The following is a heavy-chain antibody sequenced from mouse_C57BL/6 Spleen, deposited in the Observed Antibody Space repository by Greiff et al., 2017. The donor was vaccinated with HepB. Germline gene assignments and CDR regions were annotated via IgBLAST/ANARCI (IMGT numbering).Heavy chain of an antibody. CDR3: ARETMMRYFDY. CDR2: ISSGGSYT. CDR1: GFTFSSYG. V-gene: IGHV5-6*01. D-gene: IGHD2-3*01. J-gene: IGHJ2*01. Sequence: EVKLMESGGDLVKPGGSLKLSCAASGFTFSSYGMSWVRQTPDKRLEWVATISSGGSYTYYPDSVKGRFTISRDNAKNTLYLQMSSLKSEDTAMYYCARETMMRYFDYWGQGTTLTVSS.